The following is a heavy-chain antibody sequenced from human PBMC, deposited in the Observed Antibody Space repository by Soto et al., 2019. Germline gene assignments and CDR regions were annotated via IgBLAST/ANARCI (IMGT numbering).Heavy chain of an antibody. Sequence: SETLSLTCTVSGGSISSGDYYWSWIRQPPGKGLEWIGYIYYSGSTYYNPSLKSRVTISVDTSKNQFSLKLSSVTAADTAVYYCASTHYDFWSGYVNWFDPWGQGTLVTVSS. CDR3: ASTHYDFWSGYVNWFDP. CDR1: GGSISSGDYY. J-gene: IGHJ5*02. D-gene: IGHD3-3*01. V-gene: IGHV4-30-4*01. CDR2: IYYSGST.